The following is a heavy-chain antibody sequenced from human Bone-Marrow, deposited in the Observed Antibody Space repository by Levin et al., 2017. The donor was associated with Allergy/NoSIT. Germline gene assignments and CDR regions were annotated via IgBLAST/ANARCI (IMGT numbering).Heavy chain of an antibody. CDR1: GFTFSTYG. Sequence: AGESLKISCAASGFTFSTYGLYWVRQAPGKGLEWVAMISYDSGLEYYADSVKGRFTISRDNSKNTLFLQMHSLNAEDTGIYYCAKAPSATATYRWFDSWGQGTLVTVSS. D-gene: IGHD6-13*01. CDR2: ISYDSGLE. V-gene: IGHV3-33*03. CDR3: AKAPSATATYRWFDS. J-gene: IGHJ5*01.